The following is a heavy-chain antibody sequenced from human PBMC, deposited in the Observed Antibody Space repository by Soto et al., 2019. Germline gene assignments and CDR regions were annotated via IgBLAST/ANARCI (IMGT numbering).Heavy chain of an antibody. CDR2: ISYDGSKK. D-gene: IGHD3-16*01. CDR1: GFTFSNYA. Sequence: QVQLVESGGGVVQPGRSLRLSCAASGFTFSNYAIHWVRQAPGKGLGWVAVISYDGSKKYYADSVKGRFTISRDNSKSTLYLQMNSLRVEDTTVYYCARAGEYREFDYWGQGTLVTVSS. J-gene: IGHJ4*02. CDR3: ARAGEYREFDY. V-gene: IGHV3-30-3*01.